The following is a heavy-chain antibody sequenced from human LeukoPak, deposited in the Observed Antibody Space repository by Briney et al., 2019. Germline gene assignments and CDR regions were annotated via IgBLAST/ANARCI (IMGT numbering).Heavy chain of an antibody. J-gene: IGHJ3*02. D-gene: IGHD3-16*02. V-gene: IGHV3-53*01. CDR3: ALNGREVPSGAFDI. CDR1: GFTVSSNY. CDR2: IYSGGST. Sequence: GGSLRLSCAASGFTVSSNYMSWVRQAPGKGLEWVSVIYSGGSTYYADSVKGRFTISRDNSKNTLYLQMNSLRAEDTAVYYCALNGREVPSGAFDIWGQGTMVTVSS.